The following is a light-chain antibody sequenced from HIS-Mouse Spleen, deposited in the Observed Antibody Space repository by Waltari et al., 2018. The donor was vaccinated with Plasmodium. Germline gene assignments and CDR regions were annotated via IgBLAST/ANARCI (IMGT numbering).Light chain of an antibody. V-gene: IGLV1-40*01. J-gene: IGLJ3*02. CDR2: GDS. CDR3: QSYDSSLSGWV. Sequence: QSVLTQPPSVSGAPGQRVTISCTGSSSNIGAGYDVTWYHQLPGTAPNLLSYGDSNRRSGCPCRFPGSNSGTAASLAITGLQAEDEADYYCQSYDSSLSGWVFGGGTKLTVL. CDR1: SSNIGAGYD.